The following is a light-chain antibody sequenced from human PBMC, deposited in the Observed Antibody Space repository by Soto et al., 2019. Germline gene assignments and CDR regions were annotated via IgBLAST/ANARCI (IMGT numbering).Light chain of an antibody. CDR1: QSVSSSY. CDR2: GAS. J-gene: IGKJ4*01. V-gene: IGKV3-20*01. CDR3: LQDYNYPLT. Sequence: EIVLTQSPGTLSLSPGERATLSCRASQSVSSSYLAWYQHKPGQAPRLLIYGASSRATGIPDRFSGSGSGTDFTLTISRLEPEDFATYYCLQDYNYPLTFGGGTKVEIK.